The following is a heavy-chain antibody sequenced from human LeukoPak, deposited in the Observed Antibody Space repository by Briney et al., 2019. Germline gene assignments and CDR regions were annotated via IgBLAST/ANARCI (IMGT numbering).Heavy chain of an antibody. CDR2: ISYDGSNK. CDR3: ASPGNYDFWSGYYLPH. V-gene: IGHV3-30*04. D-gene: IGHD3-3*01. Sequence: PGRSLRLSCAASGFTFSSYAMHWVRQAPGKGLEWVAVISYDGSNKYYADSVKGRFTISRDNSKNTLYLQMNSLRAEDTAVYYCASPGNYDFWSGYYLPHWGQGTLDTVSS. CDR1: GFTFSSYA. J-gene: IGHJ1*01.